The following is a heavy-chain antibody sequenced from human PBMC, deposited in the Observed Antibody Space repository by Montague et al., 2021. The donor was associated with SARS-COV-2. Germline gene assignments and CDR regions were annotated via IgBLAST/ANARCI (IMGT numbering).Heavy chain of an antibody. J-gene: IGHJ5*02. CDR1: GYSISSGYY. D-gene: IGHD2-15*01. CDR2: TYHSGST. V-gene: IGHV4-38-2*02. Sequence: SETLSFTCTVSGYSISSGYYWGWIRQPPGKGLEWIGSTYHSGSTYYNPSLKSRVTISVDTSKNQFSLKLSSVTAADTAVYYCARERRYCSGGSCYSGWFDPWGQGTLVTVSS. CDR3: ARERRYCSGGSCYSGWFDP.